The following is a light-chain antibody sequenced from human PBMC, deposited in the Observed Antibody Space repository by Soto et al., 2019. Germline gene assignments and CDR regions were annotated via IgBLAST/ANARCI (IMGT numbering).Light chain of an antibody. V-gene: IGLV1-40*01. CDR1: SSNIGAGYD. Sequence: QSALTQPPSVSGAPGQRVTISCTGSSSNIGAGYDVHWYQQIPGTAPKLLIYLNNNRPSGVPDRLSGSKSGTSASLAITGLQAEDVADYYCQSYDSSLSARVFGGGTKVTVL. CDR3: QSYDSSLSARV. J-gene: IGLJ3*02. CDR2: LNN.